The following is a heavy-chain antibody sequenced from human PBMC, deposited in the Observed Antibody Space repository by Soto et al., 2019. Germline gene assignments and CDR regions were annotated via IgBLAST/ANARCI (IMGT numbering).Heavy chain of an antibody. J-gene: IGHJ4*02. CDR1: GYTFTNYH. CDR3: ARVVLGSKWNLDY. Sequence: SSVKVSCKASGYTFTNYHMHWVRQAPGLGFEWMGIINPSGGGTAYAQKFQGRLTATRDTSTNTVYIELSSLRLEDTAVFYCARVVLGSKWNLDYWGQGTLVSVSS. D-gene: IGHD1-20*01. CDR2: INPSGGGT. V-gene: IGHV1-46*01.